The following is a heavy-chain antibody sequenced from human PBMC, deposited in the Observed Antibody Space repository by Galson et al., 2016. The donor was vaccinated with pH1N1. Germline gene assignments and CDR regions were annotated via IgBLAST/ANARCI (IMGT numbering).Heavy chain of an antibody. D-gene: IGHD3-3*01. Sequence: SLRLSCAASGFAFSNSGMHWVRQAPGKGLEWVALIWYDGSNKYYADSVKGRFTISRDNSKNTLYLQMNSLRAEDTALYYCAKLGNGFYEFDHWGQGALVTVSS. CDR1: GFAFSNSG. CDR3: AKLGNGFYEFDH. V-gene: IGHV3-33*06. J-gene: IGHJ4*02. CDR2: IWYDGSNK.